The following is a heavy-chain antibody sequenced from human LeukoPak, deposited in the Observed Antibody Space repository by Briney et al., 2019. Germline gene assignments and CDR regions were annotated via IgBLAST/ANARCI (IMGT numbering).Heavy chain of an antibody. Sequence: PGGSQRLSCAVSGITISNYGMSWVRQAPGKGLEWVAGISDSGGRTNYADSVKGRFTISRDNPKNTLYLQMNSLRAEDTAVYFCAKRGVVIRVILVGFHKEAYYFDSWGQGALVTVSS. D-gene: IGHD3-22*01. CDR3: AKRGVVIRVILVGFHKEAYYFDS. CDR2: ISDSGGRT. CDR1: GITISNYG. J-gene: IGHJ4*02. V-gene: IGHV3-23*01.